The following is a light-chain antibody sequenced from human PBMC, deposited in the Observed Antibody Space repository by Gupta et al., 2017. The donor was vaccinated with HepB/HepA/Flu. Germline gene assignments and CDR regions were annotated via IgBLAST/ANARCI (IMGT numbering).Light chain of an antibody. V-gene: IGKV2-30*01. J-gene: IGKJ4*01. CDR1: QSLVFSYGNTF. CDR3: LKGTHWPT. CDR2: QVS. Sequence: VVLPQSPLSLPVTLGQPASISCRSSQSLVFSYGNTFLHWYQQRPGESPRRLLYQVSQRDYGVPERFSGSGAGDDFTLRISRVADEDVAIYYRLKGTHWPTFGGGTKVEIK.